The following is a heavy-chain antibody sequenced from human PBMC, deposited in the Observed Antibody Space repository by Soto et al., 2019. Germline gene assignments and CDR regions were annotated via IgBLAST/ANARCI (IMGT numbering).Heavy chain of an antibody. J-gene: IGHJ5*02. CDR2: IWYDGSNK. V-gene: IGHV3-33*01. D-gene: IGHD2-21*01. Sequence: QVQLVESGGGGVQPGRSLRLSCAASGFTFSSYGMHWVRQAPGKGLEWEAVIWYDGSNKDYADSVKGRFTVSRDNSKNTLELEMNSLRAEDTAVYYCARDCGPTYGNSEGWFDPWGQGTLVTVSS. CDR1: GFTFSSYG. CDR3: ARDCGPTYGNSEGWFDP.